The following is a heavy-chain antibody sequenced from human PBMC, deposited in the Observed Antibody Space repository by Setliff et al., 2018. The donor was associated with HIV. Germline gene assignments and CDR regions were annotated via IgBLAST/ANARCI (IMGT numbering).Heavy chain of an antibody. J-gene: IGHJ5*02. CDR2: IYYRGST. V-gene: IGHV4-59*01. Sequence: PSETLSLTCTVSGGSISSYYWSWIRQPPGKGLERIGYIYYRGSTNYNPSLKSRVTISVDTSKNQFSLKLSSVTAADTAVYYCASLLGYCSGGSCYSGWFDPWGQGTLVTVSS. CDR1: GGSISSYY. CDR3: ASLLGYCSGGSCYSGWFDP. D-gene: IGHD2-15*01.